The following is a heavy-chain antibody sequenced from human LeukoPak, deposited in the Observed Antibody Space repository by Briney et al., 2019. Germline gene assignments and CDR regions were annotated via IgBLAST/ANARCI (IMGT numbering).Heavy chain of an antibody. CDR2: IYYSGST. D-gene: IGHD3-3*01. CDR1: GGSISSSSYY. CDR3: ARHSREVRFLEWFPRWDAFDI. J-gene: IGHJ3*02. Sequence: SETLSLTCTVSGGSISSSSYYWGWIRQPPGKGLEWIGSIYYSGSTYYNPSLKSRVTISVDTSKNQFSLKLSSVTAADTAVYYCARHSREVRFLEWFPRWDAFDIWGQGTMVTVSS. V-gene: IGHV4-39*01.